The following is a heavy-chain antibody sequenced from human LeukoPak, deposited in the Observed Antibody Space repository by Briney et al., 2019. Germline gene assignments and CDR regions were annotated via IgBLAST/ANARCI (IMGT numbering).Heavy chain of an antibody. CDR3: AKDGVEQQPPRFWYFDY. V-gene: IGHV3-7*03. CDR2: IKQDGSEK. CDR1: GFTFSSYW. Sequence: GGSLRLSCAASGFTFSSYWMSWVRQAPGKGLEWVANIKQDGSEKYYVDSVKGRFTISRDNAKNSLYLQMNSLRAEDTALYYCAKDGVEQQPPRFWYFDYWGQGTLVAVSS. J-gene: IGHJ4*02. D-gene: IGHD6-13*01.